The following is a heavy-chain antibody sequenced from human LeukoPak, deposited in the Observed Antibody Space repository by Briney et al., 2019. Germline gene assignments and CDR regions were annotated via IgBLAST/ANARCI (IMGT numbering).Heavy chain of an antibody. CDR1: GFTFSGFS. D-gene: IGHD6-13*01. CDR3: ARDLVQAAAGTHYFDY. V-gene: IGHV3-21*01. J-gene: IGHJ4*02. CDR2: ISSSSSYI. Sequence: GGSLRLSCAPCGFTFSGFSMNWVRQAPGKGLEWVSSISSSSSYIYYADSVKGRFTISRDNAKNSLYLQMNSLRAEDTAVYFCARDLVQAAAGTHYFDYWGQGTLVTVSS.